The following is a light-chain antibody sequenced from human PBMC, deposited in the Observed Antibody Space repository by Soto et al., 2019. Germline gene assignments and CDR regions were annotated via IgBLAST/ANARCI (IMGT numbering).Light chain of an antibody. Sequence: DIKMTQSPSSLSASVGDRVTITCRASQGISNFLAWFQQKPGKVPRLLIHAASTLQSGVPSRFSGSGSGTEFTLSISSLQPEDVATYYCQKYDSAPRTFGQGTKVEIK. J-gene: IGKJ1*01. V-gene: IGKV1-27*01. CDR1: QGISNF. CDR3: QKYDSAPRT. CDR2: AAS.